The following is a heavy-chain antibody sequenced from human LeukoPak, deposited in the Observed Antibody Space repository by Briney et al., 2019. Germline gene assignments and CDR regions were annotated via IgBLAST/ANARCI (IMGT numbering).Heavy chain of an antibody. CDR3: ARDFTVTRYYYYYMDV. CDR1: GFTFSSYW. V-gene: IGHV3-74*01. Sequence: GGSLRLSCAASGFTFSSYWMHWVRQAPGEGLVWVSRINSDGSSTSYADSVKGRFTISRDNAKNTLYLQMNSLRAEDTAVYYCARDFTVTRYYYYYMDVWGKGTTVTVS. CDR2: INSDGSST. J-gene: IGHJ6*03. D-gene: IGHD4-11*01.